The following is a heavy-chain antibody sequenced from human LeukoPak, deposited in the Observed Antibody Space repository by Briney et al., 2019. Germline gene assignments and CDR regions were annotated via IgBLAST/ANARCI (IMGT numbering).Heavy chain of an antibody. CDR3: ARDRRDGYNSPFDY. CDR2: IIPIFGTA. D-gene: IGHD5-24*01. CDR1: GGTFSSYA. V-gene: IGHV1-69*05. Sequence: SVKVSCKASGGTFSSYATSWVRQAPGQGLEWMGGIIPIFGTANYAQKFQGRVTITTDESTSTAYMELSSLRSEDTAVYHCARDRRDGYNSPFDYWGQGTLATVSS. J-gene: IGHJ4*02.